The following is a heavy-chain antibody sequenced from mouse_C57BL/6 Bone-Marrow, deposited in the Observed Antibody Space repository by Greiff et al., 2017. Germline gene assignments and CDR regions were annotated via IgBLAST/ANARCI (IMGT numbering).Heavy chain of an antibody. Sequence: VQLQESGPELVKPGASVKISCKASGYTFTDYYINWVKQRPGQGLEWIGWIFPGSGSTYYNEKFKGKATLTVDKSSSTAYMLLSSLTSEDSAVYFCAREAYYYGSSQYYFDYWGQGTTLTVSS. CDR3: AREAYYYGSSQYYFDY. V-gene: IGHV1-75*01. CDR1: GYTFTDYY. J-gene: IGHJ2*01. D-gene: IGHD1-1*01. CDR2: IFPGSGST.